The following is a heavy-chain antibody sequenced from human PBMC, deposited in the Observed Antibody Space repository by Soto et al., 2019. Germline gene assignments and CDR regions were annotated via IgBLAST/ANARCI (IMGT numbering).Heavy chain of an antibody. D-gene: IGHD4-17*01. CDR2: IYYRGTT. CDR3: ARDYGDYQFDY. CDR1: GGSISSSSYY. Sequence: SETLSLTCTVSGGSISSSSYYWGWIRQPPGKGLEWIANIYYRGTTYYNPSLKSRVTISVDTSKNQFSLKLASVTAADTAVYYCARDYGDYQFDYWGQGTLVTVSS. V-gene: IGHV4-39*02. J-gene: IGHJ4*02.